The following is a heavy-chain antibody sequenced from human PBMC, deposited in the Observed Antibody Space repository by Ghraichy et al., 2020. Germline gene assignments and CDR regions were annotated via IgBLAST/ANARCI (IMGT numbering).Heavy chain of an antibody. CDR1: GFTFTNYA. V-gene: IGHV3-30*04. CDR3: ARDYTGYYDSSGYHSYGMDV. CDR2: ISYDGINE. J-gene: IGHJ6*02. D-gene: IGHD3-22*01. Sequence: GGSLRLSCAVSGFTFTNYAMDWVRQAPGKGLEWVALISYDGINEYYADSVKGRFSISRDNSKNTLDLQMNSLTAEDTAVYYCARDYTGYYDSSGYHSYGMDVWGQGTTVTVSS.